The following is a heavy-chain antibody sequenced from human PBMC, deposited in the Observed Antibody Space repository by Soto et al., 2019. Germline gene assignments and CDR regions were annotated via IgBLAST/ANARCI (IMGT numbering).Heavy chain of an antibody. V-gene: IGHV4-30-4*01. CDR3: ARAPYSSSWYYGIDV. CDR1: DGTIRSGYDY. D-gene: IGHD6-13*01. Sequence: PSQPQSLTCTDSDGTIRSGYDYWSWKHQPPGKGLEWIGYIYYSGRTYYKPSLMSRGTMSLDTSKNQFSLKLSSVTAADTAVYYCARAPYSSSWYYGIDVWGQGTTVTVSS. J-gene: IGHJ6*02. CDR2: IYYSGRT.